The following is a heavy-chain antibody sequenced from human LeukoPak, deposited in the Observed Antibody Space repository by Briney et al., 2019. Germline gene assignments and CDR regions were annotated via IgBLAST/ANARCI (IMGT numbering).Heavy chain of an antibody. J-gene: IGHJ3*01. CDR2: IRSKTDSYAT. D-gene: IGHD7-27*01. CDR1: GFTFSGSA. Sequence: GVSLRLSCAASGFTFSGSAMHWVRQASGKGLEWVGRIRSKTDSYATTYSASVKGRFTISRDDSKNTAYLQMNSLKPEDTAVYYCSRHPQTGDTFDLWGQGTMVTVSS. V-gene: IGHV3-73*01. CDR3: SRHPQTGDTFDL.